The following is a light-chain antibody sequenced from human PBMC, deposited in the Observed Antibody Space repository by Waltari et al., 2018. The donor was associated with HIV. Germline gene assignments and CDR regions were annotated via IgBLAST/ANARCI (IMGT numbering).Light chain of an antibody. Sequence: QSALTQPASVSGSPGQSITISCTGTSSNVGSDDLVSWYQQHPGEAPNLVIYEVTKRPSGFSNRFSGSQSGDTASLTIAGLQAEDEADYYCCSCPRSCIRYVFGTGTKVTVL. CDR2: EVT. CDR1: SSNVGSDDL. CDR3: CSCPRSCIRYV. J-gene: IGLJ1*01. V-gene: IGLV2-23*02.